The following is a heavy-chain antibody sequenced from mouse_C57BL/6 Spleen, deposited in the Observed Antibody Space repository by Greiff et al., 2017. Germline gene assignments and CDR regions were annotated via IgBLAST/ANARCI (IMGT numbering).Heavy chain of an antibody. CDR1: GYAFSSYW. CDR2: IYPGDGDT. Sequence: VQLKQSGAELVKPGASVKISCKASGYAFSSYWMNWVKQRPGKGLEWIGQIYPGDGDTNYNGKFKGKATLTADKSSSTAYMQLSSLTSEDSAVYFWARRGGNLLYAMDYWGQGTSVTVSS. D-gene: IGHD2-1*01. CDR3: ARRGGNLLYAMDY. J-gene: IGHJ4*01. V-gene: IGHV1-80*01.